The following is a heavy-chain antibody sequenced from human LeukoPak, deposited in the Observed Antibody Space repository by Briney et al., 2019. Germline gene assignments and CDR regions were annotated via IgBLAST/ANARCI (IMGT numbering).Heavy chain of an antibody. J-gene: IGHJ4*02. CDR2: ICSGGST. CDR1: GFTASSNY. CDR3: AREYMVRGSAYFDY. Sequence: PGGSLRLFCAASGFTASSNYMSCVRRAPGKGLEGGSVICSGGSTYYADSVKGRFTISRDNSKNTLYLQMNSLRAEDTAVYYCAREYMVRGSAYFDYWGQGTLVTVSS. D-gene: IGHD3-10*01. V-gene: IGHV3-53*01.